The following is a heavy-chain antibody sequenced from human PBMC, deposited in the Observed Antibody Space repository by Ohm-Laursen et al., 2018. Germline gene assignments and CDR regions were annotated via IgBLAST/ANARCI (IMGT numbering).Heavy chain of an antibody. D-gene: IGHD3-9*01. CDR1: GGSISSAGYF. V-gene: IGHV4-31*03. CDR2: TYYTGST. Sequence: SDTLSLTCTVSGGSISSAGYFWSWIRQHPGKGLEWIGYTYYTGSTYYSPSLKSRVIISVDTSKSKFSLKLSSVTAADTAVYYCARSIRYYDVLTGYTSQYYFDYWGQGTLVTVSS. CDR3: ARSIRYYDVLTGYTSQYYFDY. J-gene: IGHJ4*02.